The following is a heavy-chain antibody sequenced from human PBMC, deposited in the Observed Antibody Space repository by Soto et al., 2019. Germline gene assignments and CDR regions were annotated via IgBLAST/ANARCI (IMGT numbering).Heavy chain of an antibody. Sequence: QVQLQESGPGLVKPLQTLSLSCNVSGISLSTRDFFWNLVRQSPGKGLEWIGFIDHSGSTVSNPSLRSRLSIVLDTPKNQFSLRLTSVTAADTAVYSCVRSIAGYCSGSDCHSGGHHFDSWGPGTVVTVSS. J-gene: IGHJ4*02. CDR1: GISLSTRDFF. D-gene: IGHD2-15*01. CDR3: VRSIAGYCSGSDCHSGGHHFDS. CDR2: IDHSGST. V-gene: IGHV4-30-4*01.